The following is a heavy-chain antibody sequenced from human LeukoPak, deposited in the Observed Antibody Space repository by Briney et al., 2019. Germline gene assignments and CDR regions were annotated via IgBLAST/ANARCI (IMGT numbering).Heavy chain of an antibody. V-gene: IGHV1-46*01. J-gene: IGHJ4*02. CDR2: INPSGGST. Sequence: ASVKVSCKASGYTFTGYYIHWVRQAPGQGLEWMGIINPSGGSTSYAQKFQGRVTMTRDTSTSTVYMELSSLRSEDTAVYYCARVLSTRSGYDFFNYWGQGTLVTVSS. D-gene: IGHD5-12*01. CDR1: GYTFTGYY. CDR3: ARVLSTRSGYDFFNY.